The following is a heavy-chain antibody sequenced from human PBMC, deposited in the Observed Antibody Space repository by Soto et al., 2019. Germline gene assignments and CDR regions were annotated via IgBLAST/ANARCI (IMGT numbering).Heavy chain of an antibody. J-gene: IGHJ6*03. Sequence: PSEPLSVPCSVSGGYISSYYWSWIRQNPGKGLEWIGYIYYSGSTNYNPSLKSRVTISVDTSKNQFSLKLSSVTAADTAVYYCARAVPNYDFWSGYYMEGYYYYYYMDVWGKGTTVTVSS. V-gene: IGHV4-59*01. D-gene: IGHD3-3*01. CDR3: ARAVPNYDFWSGYYMEGYYYYYYMDV. CDR2: IYYSGST. CDR1: GGYISSYY.